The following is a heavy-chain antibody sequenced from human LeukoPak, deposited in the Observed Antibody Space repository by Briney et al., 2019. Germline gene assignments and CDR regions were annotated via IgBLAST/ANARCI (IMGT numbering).Heavy chain of an antibody. CDR2: ISGNGRNT. CDR3: ARGRGVYGYWYFDL. D-gene: IGHD2-15*01. V-gene: IGHV3-23*01. Sequence: GGSLRLSCAASGFTFSSYVMSWVRQAPGKGLEWVSTISGNGRNTYYADSVKGRFTISRDNSKVTVYLEMNSLRAEDTAVYYCARGRGVYGYWYFDLWGRGTLVTVSS. CDR1: GFTFSSYV. J-gene: IGHJ2*01.